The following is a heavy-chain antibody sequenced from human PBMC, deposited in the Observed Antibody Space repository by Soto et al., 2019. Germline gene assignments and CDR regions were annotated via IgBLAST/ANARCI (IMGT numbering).Heavy chain of an antibody. J-gene: IGHJ4*02. CDR1: GLAVSGNY. D-gene: IGHD3-22*01. V-gene: IGHV3-66*01. CDR3: ARDLDSSGYYVRGKDY. CDR2: IYARGNT. Sequence: SLRLSCAASGLAVSGNYMSWIRQAPGKGLEWVSVIYARGNTYYADSVKGRFTISRDNSKNTLYLQMSSLAAEDTAVYYCARDLDSSGYYVRGKDYWGQGTLVTVSS.